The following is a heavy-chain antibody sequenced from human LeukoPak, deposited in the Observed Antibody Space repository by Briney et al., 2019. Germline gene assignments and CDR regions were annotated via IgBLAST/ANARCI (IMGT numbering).Heavy chain of an antibody. CDR2: ISTSSSYI. D-gene: IGHD3-16*02. CDR3: ARVSVSPRGWNLDVWGSYQENKFDY. CDR1: GFTFSSHS. Sequence: PGGSLRLSCAASGFTFSSHSMSWVRQAPGKGLEWVSSISTSSSYIYYADSVKGRFTISRDNSKNTLFLQMNSLRTEDTAVYYCARVSVSPRGWNLDVWGSYQENKFDYWGQGTLVTVSS. J-gene: IGHJ4*02. V-gene: IGHV3-21*01.